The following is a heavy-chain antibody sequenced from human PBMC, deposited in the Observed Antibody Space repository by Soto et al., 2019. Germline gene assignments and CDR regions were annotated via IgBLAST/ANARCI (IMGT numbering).Heavy chain of an antibody. Sequence: RGESLKISCKGSGYSFTTYWIGWVRQMPGKGLEWMGIISPADSDTRYNPSFQGQVTISADKSISTAFLQWSSLRASDTAMYYCTRDYSDYIGALDIWGQGTMVTVSS. CDR2: ISPADSDT. CDR3: TRDYSDYIGALDI. CDR1: GYSFTTYW. J-gene: IGHJ3*02. V-gene: IGHV5-51*01. D-gene: IGHD4-17*01.